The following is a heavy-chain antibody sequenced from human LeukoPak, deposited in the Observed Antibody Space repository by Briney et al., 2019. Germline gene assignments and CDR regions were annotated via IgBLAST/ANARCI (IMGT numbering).Heavy chain of an antibody. V-gene: IGHV4-31*03. CDR3: ASSGYRHATIDY. Sequence: PSETLSLTCTVSGGSISSGSYYWSWIRQHPGKGLEWIGYIYYSGSTYYNPSLKSRVTISVDTSKNQFSLKLSSVTAADTAVYYCASSGYRHATIDYWGQGTLVTVSS. D-gene: IGHD3-22*01. J-gene: IGHJ4*02. CDR1: GGSISSGSYY. CDR2: IYYSGST.